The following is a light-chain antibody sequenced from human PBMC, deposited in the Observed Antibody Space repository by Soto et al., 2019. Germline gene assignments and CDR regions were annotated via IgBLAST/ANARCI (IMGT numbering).Light chain of an antibody. J-gene: IGKJ1*01. Sequence: EIVLTQSPVTLSLSPWERATLSCRASQSVSSSYLAWYQQKPGQAPRLLIYGASSRATGIPDRFSGSGSGTEFTLTITSLQPDDFATYYCQQYNSQSTFGQGTKVDIK. CDR3: QQYNSQST. V-gene: IGKV3-20*01. CDR1: QSVSSSY. CDR2: GAS.